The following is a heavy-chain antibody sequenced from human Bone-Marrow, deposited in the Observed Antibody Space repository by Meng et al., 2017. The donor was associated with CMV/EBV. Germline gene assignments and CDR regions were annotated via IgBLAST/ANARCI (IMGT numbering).Heavy chain of an antibody. CDR2: ISSSSSTI. V-gene: IGHV3-48*04. CDR3: ARDTIGYCSSTSCSYYHGMDV. CDR1: GFTFSSYS. J-gene: IGHJ6*02. D-gene: IGHD2-2*01. Sequence: GESLKISCAASGFTFSSYSMNWVRQAPGKGLEWVSYISSSSSTIYYADSVKGRFTISRDNAKNSLYLQMNSLRAEDTAVYYCARDTIGYCSSTSCSYYHGMDVWGQGTTVTVSS.